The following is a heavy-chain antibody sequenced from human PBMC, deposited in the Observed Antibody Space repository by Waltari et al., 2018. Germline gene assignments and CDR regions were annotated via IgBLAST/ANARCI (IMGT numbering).Heavy chain of an antibody. J-gene: IGHJ4*02. Sequence: EVQVVASGGTLVQPGGPLSLSGAASGFPFSSYRMMWVRQAPGKGLEWVASIKKDGNDKYYVDSVKGRFTISRDNAENSVDLQMNSLRAEDTAIYFCLRDPIDDWGQGTLVTVSS. CDR2: IKKDGNDK. CDR1: GFPFSSYR. V-gene: IGHV3-7*01. CDR3: LRDPIDD.